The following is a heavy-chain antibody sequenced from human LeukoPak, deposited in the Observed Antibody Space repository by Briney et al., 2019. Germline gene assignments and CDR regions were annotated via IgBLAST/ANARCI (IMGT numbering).Heavy chain of an antibody. Sequence: PSETLSLTCTVSGGSISSSSYCWGWIRQPPGKGLEWIGSIYYSGSTYYNPSLKSRVTISVDTSKNQFSLKLSSVTAADTAVYYCARVVPAAPVDYWGQGTLVTVSS. V-gene: IGHV4-39*07. J-gene: IGHJ4*02. CDR1: GGSISSSSYC. CDR2: IYYSGST. D-gene: IGHD2-2*01. CDR3: ARVVPAAPVDY.